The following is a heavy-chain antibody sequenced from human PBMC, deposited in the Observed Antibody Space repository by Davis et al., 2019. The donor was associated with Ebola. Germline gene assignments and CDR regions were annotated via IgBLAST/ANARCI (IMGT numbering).Heavy chain of an antibody. J-gene: IGHJ3*02. V-gene: IGHV5-51*01. CDR2: IFLGDSDT. CDR3: ARLKRRQNGFDI. CDR1: EYNFNNYW. Sequence: GESLKISCKGSEYNFNNYWIGWVRQPPGKGLEWMGMIFLGDSDTRYNPSFQGQVTMSADKSVTTAYLQWSSLKASDTAVYYCARLKRRQNGFDIWGQGTMVTVSS.